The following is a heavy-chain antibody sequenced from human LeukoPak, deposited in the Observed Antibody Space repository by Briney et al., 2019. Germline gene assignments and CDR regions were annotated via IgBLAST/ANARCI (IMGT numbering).Heavy chain of an antibody. D-gene: IGHD3-10*01. J-gene: IGHJ4*02. CDR2: ISGSGGST. CDR1: GFTFSSYA. CDR3: AKRASGSGTSLYYFDY. Sequence: GGSLRLSCAASGFTFSSYAMSWVRQAPGKGLEWVSVISGSGGSTYYADSVKGRFTISRDNSKNTLYLQMNSLRAEDTAVYYCAKRASGSGTSLYYFDYWGQGTLVTVSS. V-gene: IGHV3-23*01.